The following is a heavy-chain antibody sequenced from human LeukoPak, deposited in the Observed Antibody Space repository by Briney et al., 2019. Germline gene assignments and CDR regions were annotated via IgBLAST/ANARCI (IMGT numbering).Heavy chain of an antibody. J-gene: IGHJ4*02. CDR1: GFTFSTFSNYG. Sequence: GGALRLSCAASGFTFSTFSNYGMSWVRQAPVKGLEWVSAISDSGGKTYYADSMKGRFTISRDNSKNTLYLQMNSLRAEDTAVYYCAKHGSGRYFDYWGQGTLVTVSS. CDR3: AKHGSGRYFDY. D-gene: IGHD6-19*01. V-gene: IGHV3-23*01. CDR2: ISDSGGKT.